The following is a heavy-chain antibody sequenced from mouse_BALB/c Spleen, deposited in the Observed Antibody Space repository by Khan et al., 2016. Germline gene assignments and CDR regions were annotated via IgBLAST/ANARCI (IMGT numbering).Heavy chain of an antibody. D-gene: IGHD1-1*01. CDR1: GYSITSDYA. Sequence: EVQLQESGPGLVKPSQSLSLTCTVTGYSITSDYAWNWIRQFPGNKLEWMDYISYSGSTSYNPSLKSRISITRDTSKNQLFLQLNSVTTEDTAIYYWARSLVAARYFDVWGAGTSVSVSS. J-gene: IGHJ1*01. CDR2: ISYSGST. CDR3: ARSLVAARYFDV. V-gene: IGHV3-2*02.